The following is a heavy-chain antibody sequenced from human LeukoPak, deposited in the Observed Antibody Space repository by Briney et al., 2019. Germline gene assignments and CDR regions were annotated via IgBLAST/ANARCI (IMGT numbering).Heavy chain of an antibody. CDR2: IYYSGST. CDR3: ARGQRGYSYGRINYYYYMDV. J-gene: IGHJ6*03. Sequence: PSETLSLTCTVSGGSISSYYWSWVRQPPGKGLEWIGYIYYSGSTNYNPSLKSRVTISVDTSKNQFSLKLSSVTAADTAVYYCARGQRGYSYGRINYYYYMDVWGQGTLVTVSS. CDR1: GGSISSYY. D-gene: IGHD5-18*01. V-gene: IGHV4-59*01.